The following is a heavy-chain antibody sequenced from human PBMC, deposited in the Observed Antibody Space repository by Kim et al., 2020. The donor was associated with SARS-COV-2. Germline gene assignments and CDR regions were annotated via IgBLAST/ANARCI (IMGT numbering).Heavy chain of an antibody. V-gene: IGHV3-9*01. CDR2: ITWNSGNI. CDR3: ARASKDDAFAI. Sequence: GRGLAWVSGITWNSGNIDYADSVKGSFTISRDNAKNSLFLQMNSLRTEATALYYCARASKDDAFAIWGPGTMVAVSS. J-gene: IGHJ3*02.